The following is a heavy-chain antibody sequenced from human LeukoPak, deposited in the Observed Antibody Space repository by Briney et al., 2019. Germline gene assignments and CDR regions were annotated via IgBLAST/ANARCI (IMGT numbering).Heavy chain of an antibody. J-gene: IGHJ4*02. D-gene: IGHD6-19*01. CDR3: ARRDSRGWFDY. CDR1: GXIFSSFA. Sequence: GESLQISCAASGXIFSSFAMRWGRLAPGKGLEGVSAISGSGDTTYYTDSVKGRFTISRDNSQNTVYLQMNSLRAEDTAVYYCARRDSRGWFDYWGQGTLVTVSS. CDR2: ISGSGDTT. V-gene: IGHV3-23*01.